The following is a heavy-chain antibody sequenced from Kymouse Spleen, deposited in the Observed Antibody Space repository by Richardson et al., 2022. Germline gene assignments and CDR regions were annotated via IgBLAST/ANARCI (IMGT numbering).Heavy chain of an antibody. V-gene: IGHV4-39*01. D-gene: IGHD1-1*01,IGHD1-7*01. CDR3: ARQPTGTYAFDI. CDR1: GGSISSSSYY. CDR2: IYYSGST. Sequence: QLQLQESGPGLVKPSETLSLTCTVSGGSISSSSYYWGWIRQPPGKGLEWIGSIYYSGSTYYNPSLKSRVTISVDTSKNQFSLKLSSVTAADTAVYYCARQPTGTYAFDIWGQGTMVTVSS. J-gene: IGHJ3*02.